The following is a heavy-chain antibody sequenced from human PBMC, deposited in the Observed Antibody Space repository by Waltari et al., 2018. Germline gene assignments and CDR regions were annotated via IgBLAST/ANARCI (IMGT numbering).Heavy chain of an antibody. CDR3: ARTDNGGVGWFDP. CDR1: GGSISSYY. J-gene: IGHJ5*02. D-gene: IGHD4-17*01. CDR2: IYYSGST. Sequence: QVQLQESGPGLVKPSETLSLTCTVSGGSISSYYWSWIRQPPGKGLEWIGYIYYSGSTNYTPSLKSRVTISVDTSKNQFSLKLSSVTAADTAVYYCARTDNGGVGWFDPWGQGTLVTVSS. V-gene: IGHV4-59*01.